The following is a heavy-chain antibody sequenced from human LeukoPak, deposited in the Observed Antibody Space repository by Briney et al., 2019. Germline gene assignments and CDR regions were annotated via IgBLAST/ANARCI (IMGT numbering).Heavy chain of an antibody. CDR3: AKGGGCSGGSCRYYYYYYYMDV. V-gene: IGHV3-9*01. Sequence: GGSLRLSCAASGFTFYDYAMHWVRQAPGKGLEWVSGISWNSGSIGYADSVKGRFTISRDNAKNSLYLQMNSLRAEDTALYYCAKGGGCSGGSCRYYYYYYYMDVWGKGTTVTVSS. CDR1: GFTFYDYA. J-gene: IGHJ6*03. CDR2: ISWNSGSI. D-gene: IGHD2-15*01.